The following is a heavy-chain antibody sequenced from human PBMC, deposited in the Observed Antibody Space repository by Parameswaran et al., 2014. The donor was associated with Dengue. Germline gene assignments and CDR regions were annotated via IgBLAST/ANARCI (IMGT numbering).Heavy chain of an antibody. CDR3: ARDSVLRYFDWLLTRGMDV. D-gene: IGHD3-9*01. Sequence: LKISCAASGFTFSSYEMNWVRQAPGKGLEWVSYISSSGSTIYYADSVKGRFTISRDNAKNSLYLQMNSLRAEDTAVYYCARDSVLRYFDWLLTRGMDVWGQGTTVTVSS. V-gene: IGHV3-48*03. J-gene: IGHJ6*02. CDR2: ISSSGSTI. CDR1: GFTFSSYE.